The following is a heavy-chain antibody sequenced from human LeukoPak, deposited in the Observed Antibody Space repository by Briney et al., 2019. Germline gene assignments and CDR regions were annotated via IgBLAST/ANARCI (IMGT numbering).Heavy chain of an antibody. V-gene: IGHV3-74*01. D-gene: IGHD1-1*01. CDR1: GFTFSTYW. Sequence: GGSLRLSCEASGFTFSTYWMHWVRQAPGKGLVWVSRINSDGSSTTYADSVKGRFTISRGNAKNTLYLQMNSLRAEDTAVYYCARLDLELERRRGFDYWGQGTLVTVSS. CDR3: ARLDLELERRRGFDY. J-gene: IGHJ4*02. CDR2: INSDGSST.